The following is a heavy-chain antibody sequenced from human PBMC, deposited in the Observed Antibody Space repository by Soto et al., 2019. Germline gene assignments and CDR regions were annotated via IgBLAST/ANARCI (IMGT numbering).Heavy chain of an antibody. V-gene: IGHV4-31*03. CDR3: AKMGLTGYDLTGMDV. D-gene: IGHD5-12*01. CDR2: IYYSGST. CDR1: GGSISSGGYY. Sequence: SETLSLTCTVSGGSISSGGYYWSWIRQHPGKGLEWIGYIYYSGSTYYNPSLKSRVTISVDTSKNQFSLKLSSVTAADTAVYYCAKMGLTGYDLTGMDVWGQGTTVTVSS. J-gene: IGHJ6*02.